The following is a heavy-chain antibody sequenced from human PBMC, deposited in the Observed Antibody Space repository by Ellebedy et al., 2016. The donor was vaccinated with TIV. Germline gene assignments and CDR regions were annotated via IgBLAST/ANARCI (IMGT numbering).Heavy chain of an antibody. V-gene: IGHV4-38-2*02. CDR1: GGSISSYY. D-gene: IGHD3-10*01. CDR3: ARVSHYTSGSYREDWYFDL. CDR2: IYHSGST. Sequence: MPGGSLRLSCTVSGGSISSYYWSWIRQSPGKGLEWIGSIYHSGSTYYNPSLKGRVTRSIDTSKNQFSLKLSSVTAADTAVYYCARVSHYTSGSYREDWYFDLWGRGTLITVSS. J-gene: IGHJ2*01.